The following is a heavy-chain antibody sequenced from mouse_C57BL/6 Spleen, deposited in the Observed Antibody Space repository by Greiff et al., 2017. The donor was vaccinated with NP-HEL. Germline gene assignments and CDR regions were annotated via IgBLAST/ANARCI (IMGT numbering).Heavy chain of an antibody. Sequence: VQLQQPGAELVRPGSSVKLSCKASGYTFTSYWMDWVKQRPGQGLEWIGNIYPSDSETHYNQKFKDKATLTVDKSSSTAYMQLSNLTSEDSAVYYCARKGGYWYFDVWGTGTTVTVSS. J-gene: IGHJ1*03. CDR3: ARKGGYWYFDV. CDR2: IYPSDSET. V-gene: IGHV1-61*01. D-gene: IGHD1-1*02. CDR1: GYTFTSYW.